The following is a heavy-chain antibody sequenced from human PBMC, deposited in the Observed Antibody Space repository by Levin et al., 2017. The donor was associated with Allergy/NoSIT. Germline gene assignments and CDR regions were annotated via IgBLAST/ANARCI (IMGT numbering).Heavy chain of an antibody. Sequence: SQTLSLTCAVYGGSFSGYYWSWIRQPPGKGLEWIGEINHSGSTNYNPSLKSRVTISVDTSKNQFSLKLSSVTAADTAVYYCARVGGWPDFDYWGQGTLVTVSS. CDR1: GGSFSGYY. J-gene: IGHJ4*02. V-gene: IGHV4-34*01. CDR3: ARVGGWPDFDY. D-gene: IGHD6-19*01. CDR2: INHSGST.